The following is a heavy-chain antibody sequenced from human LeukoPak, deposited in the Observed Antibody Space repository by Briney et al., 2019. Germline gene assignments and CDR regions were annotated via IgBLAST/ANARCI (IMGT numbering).Heavy chain of an antibody. V-gene: IGHV1-2*02. CDR3: ARGSRGSPYSGYDYFDY. D-gene: IGHD5-12*01. CDR2: INPNSGDT. Sequence: ASVKVSCKASGYTFTAYYMHWVRQAPGQGLKWMGWINPNSGDTNYAQKFQGRVTMTRDTSITTAYLDLSSLRSDDTAVYYCARGSRGSPYSGYDYFDYWGQGTLVTVSS. CDR1: GYTFTAYY. J-gene: IGHJ4*02.